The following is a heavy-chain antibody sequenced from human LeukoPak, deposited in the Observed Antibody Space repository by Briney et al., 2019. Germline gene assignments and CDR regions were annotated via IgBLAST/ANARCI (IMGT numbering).Heavy chain of an antibody. CDR2: ISSNGGST. Sequence: PGGSLRLSCSASGFTFNSYAMHWVRQAPGKGLEYVSAISSNGGSTYYADSVKGRFTISRDNSKNTLYLQMSSLRAEDTAVYYCVKAAAGEKWLVRGPNAFDIWGQGTMVTVSS. CDR3: VKAAAGEKWLVRGPNAFDI. CDR1: GFTFNSYA. J-gene: IGHJ3*02. V-gene: IGHV3-64D*06. D-gene: IGHD6-19*01.